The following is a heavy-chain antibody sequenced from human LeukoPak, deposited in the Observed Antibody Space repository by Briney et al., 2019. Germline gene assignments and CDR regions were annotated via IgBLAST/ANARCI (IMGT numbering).Heavy chain of an antibody. CDR1: GFTVSSNY. D-gene: IGHD3-3*01. Sequence: GGSLRLSCAASGFTVSSNYMSWVRQAPGKGLEWVSVIYSGGSTYYADSVKGRFTISRDNSKNTLYLQMNSLRAEDTAVYYCARARLEWLSPGYYYYMDVWGKGTTVTVS. V-gene: IGHV3-53*01. CDR2: IYSGGST. CDR3: ARARLEWLSPGYYYYMDV. J-gene: IGHJ6*03.